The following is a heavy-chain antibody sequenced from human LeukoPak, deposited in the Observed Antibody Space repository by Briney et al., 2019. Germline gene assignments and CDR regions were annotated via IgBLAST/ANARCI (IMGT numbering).Heavy chain of an antibody. CDR3: ATIFGAPTADSDY. CDR2: FNPDDGEI. V-gene: IGHV1-24*01. D-gene: IGHD1-26*01. J-gene: IGHJ4*02. Sequence: ASVKDSCKVTGHTLIELSMHWVRQAPGKGLEWVGGFNPDDGEIIYAQKFQGRVTMTEDTSSDTVYMELNSLRSDDTAVYYCATIFGAPTADSDYWGQGTLVSVSS. CDR1: GHTLIELS.